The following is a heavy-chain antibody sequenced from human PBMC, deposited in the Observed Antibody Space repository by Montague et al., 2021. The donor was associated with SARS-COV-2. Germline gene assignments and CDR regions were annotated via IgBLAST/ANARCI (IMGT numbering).Heavy chain of an antibody. CDR1: GFTFSSYA. D-gene: IGHD4-23*01. CDR3: AKETVAIGNPLFDS. Sequence: SLRLSCAASGFTFSSYAMSWVRQAPGKGLEWVSGIVNNGRKSFYADSVKGRFVISRDNSDKMVYLQLNSLRAEDTAIYYCAKETVAIGNPLFDSWGQGTLITVSS. J-gene: IGHJ4*02. CDR2: IVNNGRKS. V-gene: IGHV3-23*01.